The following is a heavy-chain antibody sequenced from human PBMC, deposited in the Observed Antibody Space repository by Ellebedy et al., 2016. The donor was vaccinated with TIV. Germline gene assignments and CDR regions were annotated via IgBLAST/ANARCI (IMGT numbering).Heavy chain of an antibody. D-gene: IGHD4-23*01. CDR1: GFTFSSYA. CDR2: ISGSGTRT. CDR3: ARDPVGVGPAFDI. Sequence: GESLKISCAASGFTFSSYAMCWVRQAPGKGLEWVSTISGSGTRTYYADSVKGRFTISRDNSKDTLYLQVNSLRAEDTAVYYCARDPVGVGPAFDIWGQGTMVTVSS. J-gene: IGHJ3*02. V-gene: IGHV3-23*01.